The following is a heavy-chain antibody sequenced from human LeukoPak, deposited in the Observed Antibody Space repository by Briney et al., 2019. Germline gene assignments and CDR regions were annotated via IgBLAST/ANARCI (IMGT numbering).Heavy chain of an antibody. V-gene: IGHV3-33*01. CDR3: ARDACSGGSCNWFDP. Sequence: GGSLRLSCAASGFTFSSYGMHWVRQAPGKGLDWVAVIWYDGSNKYYADSVKGRFTISRDNSKNTLYLQMNSLRAEDTAVYYCARDACSGGSCNWFDPWGQGTLVTVSS. CDR1: GFTFSSYG. D-gene: IGHD2-15*01. J-gene: IGHJ5*02. CDR2: IWYDGSNK.